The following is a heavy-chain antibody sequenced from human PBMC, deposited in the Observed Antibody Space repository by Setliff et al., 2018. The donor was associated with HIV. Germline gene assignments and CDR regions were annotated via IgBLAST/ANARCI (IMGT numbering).Heavy chain of an antibody. Sequence: SETLSLTCTVSGGSVGSGSYYWSWVRQPPGKGLEWIGYIYYTGSTNYNPSLKGRLTISVDTSKNQFSLKLRSVTAADTAVYYCARDPPGYGDSNDYWGQGTLVTVSS. CDR2: IYYTGST. CDR3: ARDPPGYGDSNDY. J-gene: IGHJ4*02. CDR1: GGSVGSGSYY. V-gene: IGHV4-61*01. D-gene: IGHD4-17*01.